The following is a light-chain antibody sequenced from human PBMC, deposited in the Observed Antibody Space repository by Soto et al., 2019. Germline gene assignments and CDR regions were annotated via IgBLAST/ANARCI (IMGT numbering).Light chain of an antibody. CDR1: QGISSY. Sequence: AIRMTQSPSSFSASTGDRVTITCRASQGISSYLSWYQQKPGKAPKLLIYAASAWLNGVPSRFSGSGSVTDFTLTISCLQSEDFATYYCRQYYSYPWTFGQGTKVEIK. CDR2: AAS. CDR3: RQYYSYPWT. V-gene: IGKV1-8*01. J-gene: IGKJ1*01.